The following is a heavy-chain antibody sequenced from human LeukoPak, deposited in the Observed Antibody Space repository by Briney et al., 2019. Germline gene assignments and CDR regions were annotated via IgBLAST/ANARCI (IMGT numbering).Heavy chain of an antibody. CDR3: AREGIVATIGNWFDP. CDR2: ISAYNGNT. V-gene: IGHV1-18*01. J-gene: IGHJ5*02. CDR1: GYTFTSYG. Sequence: ASVKVSCKASGYTFTSYGISWVRQAPGQGREWMGWISAYNGNTNYAQKLQGRVTMTTDTSTSTAYMELRSLRSDATAVYYCAREGIVATIGNWFDPWGQGTLVTVSS. D-gene: IGHD5-12*01.